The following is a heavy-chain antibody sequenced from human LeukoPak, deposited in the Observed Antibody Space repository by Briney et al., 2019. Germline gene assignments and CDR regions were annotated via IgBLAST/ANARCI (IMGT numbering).Heavy chain of an antibody. CDR1: GYTFNTYG. V-gene: IGHV1-18*01. CDR2: ISGYNGKT. CDR3: ARDFPYPYDYDSSAQPHDAFDI. J-gene: IGHJ3*02. Sequence: ASVKVSCKASGYTFNTYGITWVRQAPGQGLEWMGWISGYNGKTKYAQKLQDRVTMTTDTSTSTAYMELRSLRSDDTAVYYCARDFPYPYDYDSSAQPHDAFDIWGQGTMVTVSS. D-gene: IGHD3-22*01.